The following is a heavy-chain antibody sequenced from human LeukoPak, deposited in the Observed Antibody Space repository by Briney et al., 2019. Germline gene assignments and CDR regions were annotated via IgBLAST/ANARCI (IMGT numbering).Heavy chain of an antibody. CDR3: ARAAMVPVGYYFDY. Sequence: SETLSLTCTVSGGSISSGGYYWSWIRQHPGKGLEWLGYIYYSGSTYYNPSLKSRVTISVDTSKNQFSLKLSSVTAADTAVYYWARAAMVPVGYYFDYWGQGTLVTVSS. CDR2: IYYSGST. D-gene: IGHD5-18*01. CDR1: GGSISSGGYY. V-gene: IGHV4-31*03. J-gene: IGHJ4*02.